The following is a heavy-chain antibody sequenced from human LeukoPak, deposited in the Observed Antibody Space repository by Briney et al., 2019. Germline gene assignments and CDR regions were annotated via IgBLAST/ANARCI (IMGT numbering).Heavy chain of an antibody. CDR3: ARDWYYDSSGYCFDY. J-gene: IGHJ4*02. V-gene: IGHV1-46*01. D-gene: IGHD3-22*01. CDR1: GYTFTSYY. CDR2: INPSGGST. Sequence: GASVKVSCKASGYTFTSYYMHWVRQAPGQGLEWMGIINPSGGSTSYAQKFQGRVTMTRDTSTSTVYMELSSLRSGDTAVYYCARDWYYDSSGYCFDYWGQGTLVTVSS.